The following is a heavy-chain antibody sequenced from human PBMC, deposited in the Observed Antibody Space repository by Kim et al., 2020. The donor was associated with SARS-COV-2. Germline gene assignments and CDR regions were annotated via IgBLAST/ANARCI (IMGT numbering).Heavy chain of an antibody. CDR1: GGSISSSSYY. D-gene: IGHD3-10*01. V-gene: IGHV4-39*01. J-gene: IGHJ5*02. Sequence: SETLSLTCTVSGGSISSSSYYWGWIRQPPGKGLEWIGSIYYSGSTYYNPSLKSRVTISVDTSKNQFSLKLSSVTAADTAVYYCARHRHYYGSGSYGSPYWFDPWGQGTLVTVSS. CDR3: ARHRHYYGSGSYGSPYWFDP. CDR2: IYYSGST.